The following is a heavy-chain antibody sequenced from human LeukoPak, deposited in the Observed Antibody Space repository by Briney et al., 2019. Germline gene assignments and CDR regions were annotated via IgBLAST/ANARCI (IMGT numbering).Heavy chain of an antibody. J-gene: IGHJ6*02. CDR1: VGSISSYY. D-gene: IGHD6-13*01. CDR2: IYYSGST. Sequence: SETLSLTCTVPVGSISSYYWSWIRQPPWKGLEWIGYIYYSGSTNYNPSLKSRVTISVDTSKNQFSLKLSSVTAADTAVYYCARGPWRSSWSPSPSYYYYGMDVWGQGTTVTVSS. CDR3: ARGPWRSSWSPSPSYYYYGMDV. V-gene: IGHV4-59*01.